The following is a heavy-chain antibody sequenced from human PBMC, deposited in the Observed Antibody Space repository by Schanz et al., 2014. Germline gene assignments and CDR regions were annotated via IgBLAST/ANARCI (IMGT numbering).Heavy chain of an antibody. J-gene: IGHJ2*01. D-gene: IGHD1-1*01. CDR2: ISYSGST. CDR1: GGSVSSGGDY. V-gene: IGHV4-31*03. CDR3: ARDTTWRLDL. Sequence: QVQLQESGPGLVKPSQTLSLTCTVSGGSVSSGGDYWSWIRQHPGKGLEWIGFISYSGSTYYNPSLKSRVTISVDPSKNQFSLPLTSLTAADTAVYYCARDTTWRLDLWGRGTLVTVSS.